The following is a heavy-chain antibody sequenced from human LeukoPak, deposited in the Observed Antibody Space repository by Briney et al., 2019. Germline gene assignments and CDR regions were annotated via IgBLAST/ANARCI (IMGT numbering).Heavy chain of an antibody. CDR1: GITLSHYG. Sequence: PGGSLRLSCAVSGITLSHYGMSWVRQAPGKGLEWDAGISDSGGRTNYADSVKGRFTISRDNPKNTLYLQMNSLRAEDTAVYFCAKRGVVIRVILVGFHKEAYYFDSWGQGALVTVSS. V-gene: IGHV3-23*01. D-gene: IGHD3-22*01. CDR2: ISDSGGRT. CDR3: AKRGVVIRVILVGFHKEAYYFDS. J-gene: IGHJ4*02.